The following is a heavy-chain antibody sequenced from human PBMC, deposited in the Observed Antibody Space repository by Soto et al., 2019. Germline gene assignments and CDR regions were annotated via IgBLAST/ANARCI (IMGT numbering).Heavy chain of an antibody. CDR1: GYSFTSYW. Sequence: PGESLKISCKGSGYSFTSYWIGWVRQMPGKGLEWMGIIYPGESDTRYSPSFQGQVTISADKSISTAYLQWSSLKASDTAMFYCARREVTYYYGSGSYYFDYWGQGTLVTVSS. CDR3: ARREVTYYYGSGSYYFDY. D-gene: IGHD3-10*01. CDR2: IYPGESDT. J-gene: IGHJ4*02. V-gene: IGHV5-51*01.